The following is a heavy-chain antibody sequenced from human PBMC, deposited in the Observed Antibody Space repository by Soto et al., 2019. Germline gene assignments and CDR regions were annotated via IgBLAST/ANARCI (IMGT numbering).Heavy chain of an antibody. CDR3: ARAGYYDSSGYYQGLGL. CDR1: GGSISSSSYY. V-gene: IGHV4-39*01. D-gene: IGHD3-22*01. CDR2: IYYSGST. Sequence: PSETLSLTCTVSGGSISSSSYYWGWIRQPPGKGLEWIGSIYYSGSTYYNPSLKSRVTISVDTSKNQFSLKLSSVTAADTAVYYCARAGYYDSSGYYQGLGLWGQGTLVTVSS. J-gene: IGHJ4*02.